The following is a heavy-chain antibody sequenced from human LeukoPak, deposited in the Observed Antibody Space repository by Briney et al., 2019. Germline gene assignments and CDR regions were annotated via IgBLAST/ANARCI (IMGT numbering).Heavy chain of an antibody. V-gene: IGHV1-18*01. CDR3: ARESWSGAYYYYMDV. CDR2: ISAYNGNT. J-gene: IGHJ6*03. Sequence: ASVKVSCKASGYTFTSYGISWVRQAPGQGLEWMGWISAYNGNTNYAQKLQGRVTMTTDTSTSTAYMELRSLRSDDTAVYYCARESWSGAYYYYMDVWGKGTTVTISS. D-gene: IGHD1-26*01. CDR1: GYTFTSYG.